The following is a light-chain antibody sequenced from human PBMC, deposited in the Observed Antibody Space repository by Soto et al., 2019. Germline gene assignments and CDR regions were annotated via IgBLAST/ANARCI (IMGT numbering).Light chain of an antibody. Sequence: QSALTQPGSVSGSPGQSVTISCTGTSSDFGGYNYVSRYQQHPGKAPKLLIYDVSKRPSGGPDRFAGSKTCNTASLTISGLQAEDEDDYYCCSYAGSSYVFGTGTKQTVL. CDR2: DVS. CDR3: CSYAGSSYV. CDR1: SSDFGGYNY. J-gene: IGLJ1*01. V-gene: IGLV2-11*01.